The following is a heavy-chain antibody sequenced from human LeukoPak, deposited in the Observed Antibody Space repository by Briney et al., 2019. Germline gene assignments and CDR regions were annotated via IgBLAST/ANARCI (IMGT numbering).Heavy chain of an antibody. CDR2: IYYSGST. CDR1: VGSIRSYY. Sequence: SETLSLTCTVSVGSIRSYYWGWIRQPPGKGLEWIGSIYYSGSTYYNPSLKSRVTISVDTSKNQFSLKLSSVTAADTAVYYCARQPPYYDFWSGYPNWFDPWGQGTLVTVSS. J-gene: IGHJ5*02. V-gene: IGHV4-39*01. D-gene: IGHD3-3*01. CDR3: ARQPPYYDFWSGYPNWFDP.